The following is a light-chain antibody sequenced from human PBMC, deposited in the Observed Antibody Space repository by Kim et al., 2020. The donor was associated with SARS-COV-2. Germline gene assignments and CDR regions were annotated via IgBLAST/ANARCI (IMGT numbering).Light chain of an antibody. V-gene: IGKV3-11*01. CDR1: QSVTSF. CDR3: QQRSNWPLT. Sequence: LSPGERVTRSCRASQSVTSFLAWYQQKPGQAPRLLIYDASNRATGIPARFSGSGSGTDFTLTISSLEPEDLAVYYCQQRSNWPLTFGGGTKVDIK. J-gene: IGKJ4*01. CDR2: DAS.